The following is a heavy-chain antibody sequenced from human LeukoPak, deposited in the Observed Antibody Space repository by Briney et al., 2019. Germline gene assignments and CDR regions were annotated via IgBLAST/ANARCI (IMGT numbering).Heavy chain of an antibody. CDR1: GGSFSGYY. J-gene: IGHJ4*02. CDR2: IDHSGST. Sequence: PSESLSLTCAVYGGSFSGYYWSWIRQPPGKGLEWIGEIDHSGSTNYNPSLKSRVTISVDTSKNQFSLKLSSVTAADTAVYYCARGPSKRYYYDSSAEGGFDYWGQGTLVTVSS. V-gene: IGHV4-34*01. D-gene: IGHD3-22*01. CDR3: ARGPSKRYYYDSSAEGGFDY.